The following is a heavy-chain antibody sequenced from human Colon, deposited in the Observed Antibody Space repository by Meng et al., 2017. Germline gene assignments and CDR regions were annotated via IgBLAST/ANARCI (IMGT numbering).Heavy chain of an antibody. J-gene: IGHJ5*02. CDR1: GYTFTGYY. Sequence: ASVKVSCKASGYTFTGYYMHWVRQAPGQGLEWMGRINPNSGGTNYAQKFQGRVTMTRDTSISTAYMELSRLRSDDTAVYYCARYGRGSGWSDGNNWFDPWGQGTRVTVSS. CDR3: ARYGRGSGWSDGNNWFDP. D-gene: IGHD6-19*01. V-gene: IGHV1-2*06. CDR2: INPNSGGT.